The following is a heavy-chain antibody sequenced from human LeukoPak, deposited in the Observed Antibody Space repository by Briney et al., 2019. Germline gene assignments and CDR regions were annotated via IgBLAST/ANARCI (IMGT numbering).Heavy chain of an antibody. V-gene: IGHV5-51*01. D-gene: IGHD6-19*01. CDR2: IYPGDSDT. Sequence: GESLKISCKGSGYSFTSYWIGWVRQMPGKDLEWMGVIYPGDSDTRYSPSFQGQVTISVDKSSSTAYLQWSSLKDSDTAMYYCARPRGSGPGMAYFDYWGQGTLVTVSS. J-gene: IGHJ4*02. CDR3: ARPRGSGPGMAYFDY. CDR1: GYSFTSYW.